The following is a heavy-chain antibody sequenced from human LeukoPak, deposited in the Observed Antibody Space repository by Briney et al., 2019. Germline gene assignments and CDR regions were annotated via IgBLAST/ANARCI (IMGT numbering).Heavy chain of an antibody. CDR3: AKLNIVVEPAASLDC. Sequence: PAGSLTLSCAASGYTFSSYSMSWVRQAPGKGLEWVSAISGSGGSTYYADSVKGRFTISRDNSKNPLYLQMNSLRAEDTAVYYCAKLNIVVEPAASLDCWGQATLVSVSS. CDR1: GYTFSSYS. CDR2: ISGSGGST. D-gene: IGHD2-2*01. J-gene: IGHJ4*02. V-gene: IGHV3-23*01.